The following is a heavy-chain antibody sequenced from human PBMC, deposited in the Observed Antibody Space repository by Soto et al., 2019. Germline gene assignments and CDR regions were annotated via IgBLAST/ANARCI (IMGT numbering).Heavy chain of an antibody. J-gene: IGHJ4*02. V-gene: IGHV4-59*08. Sequence: QVQLQESGPGLVRPSETLSLTCTVSSDSISSYYWIWIRQSPGKGLEWIGYTDYSGNTNYNPSLKSPSTISGDASKNPFSLRLSSVTAADTAVYYCARAVGDPLYFLDYWGQGTLVTVSS. D-gene: IGHD6-19*01. CDR1: SDSISSYY. CDR2: TDYSGNT. CDR3: ARAVGDPLYFLDY.